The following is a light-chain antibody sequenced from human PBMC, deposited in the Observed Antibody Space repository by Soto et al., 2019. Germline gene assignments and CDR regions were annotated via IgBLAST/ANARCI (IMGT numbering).Light chain of an antibody. V-gene: IGLV2-18*02. Sequence: QSALTQPPSVSGSPGQSVTISCTGNGSDFGRYNRVSWYQHTPGTAPKLLIYEVTNRPSGVPDRFSGSRSGNTASLTISGLQAEDDADYYCSSFTTSDTWVLGGGTKLTVL. CDR1: GSDFGRYNR. J-gene: IGLJ3*02. CDR3: SSFTTSDTWV. CDR2: EVT.